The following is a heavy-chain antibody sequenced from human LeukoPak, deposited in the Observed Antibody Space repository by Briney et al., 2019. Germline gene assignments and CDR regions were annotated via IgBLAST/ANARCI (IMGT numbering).Heavy chain of an antibody. CDR3: ARESIDYGYYERFDY. J-gene: IGHJ4*02. Sequence: PGGSLRLSCAASGFTFSSYEMNWVRQAPGKGLEWVSYISSSGSTIYYADSVKGRFTISRDNAKNSLYLQMNSLRAEDTAVYYCARESIDYGYYERFDYWGQGTLVTVSS. CDR1: GFTFSSYE. V-gene: IGHV3-48*03. D-gene: IGHD4-17*01. CDR2: ISSSGSTI.